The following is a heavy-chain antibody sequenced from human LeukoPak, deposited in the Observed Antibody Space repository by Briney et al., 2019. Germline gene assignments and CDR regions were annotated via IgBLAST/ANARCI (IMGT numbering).Heavy chain of an antibody. CDR1: GFTFSSYA. D-gene: IGHD6-19*01. V-gene: IGHV3-23*01. J-gene: IGHJ4*02. CDR3: AKDRPYSSGWYGDY. CDR2: ISGSGGST. Sequence: GGSLRLSCAASGFTFSSYAMSWVRQAPGKGLEWVSAISGSGGSTYYADSVKGRFTISRDNSKNTLYLQMNSLRAEDTAVCYCAKDRPYSSGWYGDYWGQGTLVTVSS.